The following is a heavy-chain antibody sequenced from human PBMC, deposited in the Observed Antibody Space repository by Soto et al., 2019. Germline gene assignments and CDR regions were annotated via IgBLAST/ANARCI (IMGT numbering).Heavy chain of an antibody. V-gene: IGHV4-34*12. CDR2: IIHSEST. J-gene: IGHJ6*02. Sequence: PSETLSLTCAVYGGSFSAYYWSWVRQPPGKGLEWIGEIIHSESTKYNPSLKSRVTISVDASKNQFSLKLSSVTAADTAVYYCARQRPTDGRWEFANYYGTDVWGQGTPVTVSS. CDR1: GGSFSAYY. D-gene: IGHD1-26*01. CDR3: ARQRPTDGRWEFANYYGTDV.